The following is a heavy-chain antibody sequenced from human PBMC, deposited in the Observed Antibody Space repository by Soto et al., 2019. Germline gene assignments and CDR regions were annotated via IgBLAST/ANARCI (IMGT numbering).Heavy chain of an antibody. CDR2: IYPGDSDT. CDR1: GWRVTSYW. V-gene: IGHV5-51*01. D-gene: IGHD2-2*01. Sequence: EALKISCEGSGWRVTSYWRGWVRQIPGKGLEWMGIIYPGDSDTRYSPSFQVQVTISADKSISTAYLQWSSLQASDTAMYDCARLGGRVTLGYCSITSCYPWYYYGMDAGGKGTPVTVSS. CDR3: ARLGGRVTLGYCSITSCYPWYYYGMDA. J-gene: IGHJ6*04.